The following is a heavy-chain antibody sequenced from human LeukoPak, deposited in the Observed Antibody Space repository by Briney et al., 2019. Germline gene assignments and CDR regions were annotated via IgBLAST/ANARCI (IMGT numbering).Heavy chain of an antibody. CDR3: ARDFKGIWSGYYWFDP. CDR1: GGSISSYY. CDR2: IYTSGST. Sequence: SETLSLTCTVPGGSISSYYWSWVRQPAGKGLEWIGRIYTSGSTNYNPSLKSRVTMSVDTSKNQFSLKLSSVTAADTAVYYCARDFKGIWSGYYWFDPWGQGTLVTVSS. D-gene: IGHD3-3*01. J-gene: IGHJ5*02. V-gene: IGHV4-4*07.